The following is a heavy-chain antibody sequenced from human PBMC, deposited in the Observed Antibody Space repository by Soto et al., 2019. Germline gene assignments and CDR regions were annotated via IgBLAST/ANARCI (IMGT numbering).Heavy chain of an antibody. CDR1: GGTFSTYA. CDR3: ASGIQLWLRRINNGYSG. Sequence: QVQLVQSGAEVKKPESSVKGSCKAPGGTFSTYAISWVRQAPGQGLEWMGGIIPMFGTANYAQRCQDRVTITADECTNTVYMELSSLRSEDTAVYFCASGIQLWLRRINNGYSGWGHGTLVTVSS. CDR2: IIPMFGTA. D-gene: IGHD5-18*01. J-gene: IGHJ4*01. V-gene: IGHV1-69*12.